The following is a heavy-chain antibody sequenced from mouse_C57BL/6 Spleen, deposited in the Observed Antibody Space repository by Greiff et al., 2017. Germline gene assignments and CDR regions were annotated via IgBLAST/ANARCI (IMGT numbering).Heavy chain of an antibody. J-gene: IGHJ2*01. D-gene: IGHD1-1*01. CDR1: GFNIKDDY. Sequence: EVQLQQSGAELVRPGASVKLSCTASGFNIKDDYMHWVKQRPEQGLEWIGWIDPENGDTEYASKFQGKATITADTSSNTAYLQLSSLTSEDTAVYYCTTCGYYYDSRPCYFDYWGQGTTLTVSS. CDR3: TTCGYYYDSRPCYFDY. V-gene: IGHV14-4*01. CDR2: IDPENGDT.